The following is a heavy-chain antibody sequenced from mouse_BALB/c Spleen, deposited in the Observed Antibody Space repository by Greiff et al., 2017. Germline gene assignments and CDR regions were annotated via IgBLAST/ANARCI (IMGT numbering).Heavy chain of an antibody. V-gene: IGHV2-9*02. Sequence: VQRVESGPGLVAPSQSLSITCTVSGFSLTSYGVHWVRQPPGKGLEWLGVIWAGGSTNYNSALMSRLSISKDNSKSQVFLKMNSLQTDDTAMYYCARDSYGSSDWYFDVWGAGTTVTVSS. D-gene: IGHD1-1*01. CDR2: IWAGGST. CDR1: GFSLTSYG. J-gene: IGHJ1*01. CDR3: ARDSYGSSDWYFDV.